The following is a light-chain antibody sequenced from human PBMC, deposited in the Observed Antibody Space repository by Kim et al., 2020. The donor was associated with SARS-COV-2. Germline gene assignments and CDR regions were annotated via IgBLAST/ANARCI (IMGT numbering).Light chain of an antibody. J-gene: IGLJ2*01. CDR1: SLKDSY. CDR2: GKS. V-gene: IGLV3-19*01. CDR3: TSRDSSGDHVI. Sequence: LGQKVRLTCQGDSLKDSYATWYQQRPGKAPLLLLYGKSKRPSGTPDRLSGSASGNTASLTISGAQAEDEADYYCTSRDSSGDHVIFGGGTKVTVL.